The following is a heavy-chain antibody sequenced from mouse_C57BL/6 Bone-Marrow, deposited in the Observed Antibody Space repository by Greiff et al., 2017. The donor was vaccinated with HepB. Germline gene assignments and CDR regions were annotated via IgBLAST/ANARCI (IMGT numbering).Heavy chain of an antibody. CDR2: IYPGDGDT. CDR1: GYAFSSYW. V-gene: IGHV1-80*01. Sequence: QVQLQQSGAELVKPGASVKISCKASGYAFSSYWMNWVKQRPGKGLEWIGQIYPGDGDTNYNGKFKGKATLTADKSSSTAYMQLSSLTSEDSAVYFCAGTIGYYCSNYAMDYWGQGTSVTVSS. D-gene: IGHD1-1*01. J-gene: IGHJ4*01. CDR3: AGTIGYYCSNYAMDY.